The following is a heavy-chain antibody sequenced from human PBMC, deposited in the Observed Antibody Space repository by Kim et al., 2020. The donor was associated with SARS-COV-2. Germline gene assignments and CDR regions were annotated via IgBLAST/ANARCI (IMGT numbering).Heavy chain of an antibody. V-gene: IGHV4-59*13. CDR2: IYYSGST. Sequence: SETLSLTCTVSGGSISSYYWSWIRQPPGKGLEWIGYIYYSGSTNYNPSLKSRVTISVDTSKNQFSLKLSSVTAADTAVYYCARDRMYSSSWPDAFDIWGQGKMVTVSS. D-gene: IGHD6-13*01. CDR1: GGSISSYY. J-gene: IGHJ3*02. CDR3: ARDRMYSSSWPDAFDI.